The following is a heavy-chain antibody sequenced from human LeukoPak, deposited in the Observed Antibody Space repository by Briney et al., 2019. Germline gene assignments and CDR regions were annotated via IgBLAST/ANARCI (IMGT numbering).Heavy chain of an antibody. CDR2: IYHSGST. CDR1: GGSISSSNW. J-gene: IGHJ6*02. D-gene: IGHD5-12*01. V-gene: IGHV4-4*02. CDR3: AGNRKDSGYDYRDHYFGMDV. Sequence: SETLSLTCAVSGGSISSSNWWSWVRQPPGKGLEWIGEIYHSGSTNYNPSLKSRVTISVDKSKNQFSLKLSSVTAADTAMYYCAGNRKDSGYDYRDHYFGMDVWGQGTTVTVSS.